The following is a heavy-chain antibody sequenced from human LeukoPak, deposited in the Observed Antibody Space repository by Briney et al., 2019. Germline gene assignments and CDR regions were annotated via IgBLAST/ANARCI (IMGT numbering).Heavy chain of an antibody. D-gene: IGHD2-2*01. CDR1: GGSISSGSYY. V-gene: IGHV4-61*02. J-gene: IGHJ6*03. CDR3: ARGVWDIVVVPAADYYYYYYMDV. CDR2: IYTSGST. Sequence: SETLSLTCTVSGGSISSGSYYWSWIRQPAGKGLEWIGRIYTSGSTNYNPSLKSRVTISVDTSKNQFSLKLSSVTAADTAVYYCARGVWDIVVVPAADYYYYYYMDVWGKGTTVTISS.